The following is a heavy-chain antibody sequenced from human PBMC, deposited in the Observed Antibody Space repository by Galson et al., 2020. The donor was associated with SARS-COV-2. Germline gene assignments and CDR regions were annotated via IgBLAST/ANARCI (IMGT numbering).Heavy chain of an antibody. CDR3: ARSPLGTAPRTVTTIPTWFDP. CDR1: GGSISSSSYY. V-gene: IGHV4-39*07. J-gene: IGHJ5*02. CDR2: VYYTGST. D-gene: IGHD1-1*01. Sequence: SETLSLTCTVSGGSISSSSYYWGWIRRPPGKGLEWIGHVYYTGSTYYNPSLKSRLTMSVDRSKNQFSLNLTSVTAADTAVYYCARSPLGTAPRTVTTIPTWFDPWGQGTLVTVSS.